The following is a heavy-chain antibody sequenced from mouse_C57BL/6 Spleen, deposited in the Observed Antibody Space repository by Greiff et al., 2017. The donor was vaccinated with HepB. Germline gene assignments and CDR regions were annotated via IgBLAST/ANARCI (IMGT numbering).Heavy chain of an antibody. V-gene: IGHV5-16*01. CDR3: ARGLLGWYFDV. CDR2: INYDGSST. Sequence: EVKVEESEGGLVQPGSSMKLSCTASGFTFSDYYMAWVRQVPEKGLEWVANINYDGSSTYYLDSLKSRFIISRDNAKNMLYLQMSSLKSEDTATYYCARGLLGWYFDVWGTGTTVTVSS. CDR1: GFTFSDYY. D-gene: IGHD2-1*01. J-gene: IGHJ1*03.